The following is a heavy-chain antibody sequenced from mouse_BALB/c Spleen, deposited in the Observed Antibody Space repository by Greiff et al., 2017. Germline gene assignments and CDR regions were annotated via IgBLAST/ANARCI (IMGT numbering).Heavy chain of an antibody. J-gene: IGHJ3*01. Sequence: VQLQQSGAELVRPGTSVKVSCKASGYAFTNYLIEWVKQRPGQGLEWIGVINPGSGGTNYNEKFKGKATLTADKSSSTAYMQLSSLTSDDSAVYFCARRGNYLFAYWGQGTLVTVSA. CDR3: ARRGNYLFAY. CDR2: INPGSGGT. D-gene: IGHD2-1*01. CDR1: GYAFTNYL. V-gene: IGHV1-54*01.